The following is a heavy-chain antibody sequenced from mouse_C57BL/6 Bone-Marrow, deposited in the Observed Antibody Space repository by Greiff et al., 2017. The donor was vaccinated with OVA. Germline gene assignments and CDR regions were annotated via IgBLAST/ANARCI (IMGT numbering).Heavy chain of an antibody. Sequence: VQLKQSGAELVRPGSSVKMSCKTSGYTFTSYGINWVKQRPGQGLEWIGYIYIGNGYTEYNEKFTGKATLTSDTSSSTAYMQLSSLTSEDTAIYYCARFRSSCESWFAYWGQGTLLTVSA. V-gene: IGHV1-58*01. J-gene: IGHJ3*01. CDR3: ARFRSSCESWFAY. CDR2: IYIGNGYT. CDR1: GYTFTSYG. D-gene: IGHD1-1*01.